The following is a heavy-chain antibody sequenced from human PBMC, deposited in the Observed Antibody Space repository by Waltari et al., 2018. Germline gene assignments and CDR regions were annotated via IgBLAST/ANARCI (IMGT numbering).Heavy chain of an antibody. J-gene: IGHJ6*02. V-gene: IGHV3-48*03. CDR1: GFTFSSYE. Sequence: EVQLVESGGVVVQPGGSLRLSCAASGFTFSSYEMNWVRQAPGKGLEWVSYISSSGSTIYYADSVKGRFTISRDNAKNSLYLQMNSLRAEDTAVYYCARGSQLVLSYYYYGMDVWGQGTTVTVSS. D-gene: IGHD6-13*01. CDR2: ISSSGSTI. CDR3: ARGSQLVLSYYYYGMDV.